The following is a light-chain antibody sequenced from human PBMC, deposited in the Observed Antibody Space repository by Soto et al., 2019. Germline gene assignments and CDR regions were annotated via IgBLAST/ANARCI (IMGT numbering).Light chain of an antibody. CDR3: QKNNNCPLP. Sequence: EIVLTQSPATLSVSPGERVTLSCRASQGIRSNLAWHQQKRGQPPRLLLYGASTRATDTPVRFSGSGSGTDFPLTTTSLQSEVLAVYYCQKNNNCPLPFGKGTRLAIK. CDR1: QGIRSN. CDR2: GAS. V-gene: IGKV3-15*01. J-gene: IGKJ5*01.